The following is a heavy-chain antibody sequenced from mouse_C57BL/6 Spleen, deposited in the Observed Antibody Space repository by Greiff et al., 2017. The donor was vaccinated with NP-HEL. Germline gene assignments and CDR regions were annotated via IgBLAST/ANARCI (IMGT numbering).Heavy chain of an antibody. V-gene: IGHV1-82*01. J-gene: IGHJ2*01. CDR3: ARSKYYGSSFYFDY. CDR1: GYAFSSSW. CDR2: IYPGDGDT. Sequence: VQLQQSGPELVKPGASVKISCKASGYAFSSSWMNWVKQRPGKGLEWIGRIYPGDGDTNYNGKFKGKATLTADKSSSTAYMQLSSLRTEASAVYCGARSKYYGSSFYFDYWGQGTTLTVSS. D-gene: IGHD1-1*01.